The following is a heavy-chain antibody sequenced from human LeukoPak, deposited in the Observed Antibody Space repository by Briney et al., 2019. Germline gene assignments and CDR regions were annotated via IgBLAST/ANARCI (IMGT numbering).Heavy chain of an antibody. J-gene: IGHJ4*02. CDR1: GESVSSTGAS. Sequence: QTLSLTRAIPGESVSSTGASWNWIRQSPSRGLEWLGRTYYRSKWYYEYALSVQSRIIVAPDTSKNQFSLQLNSVTPEDTAVYYCVRGNYNFDYWGQGSLVTVSS. D-gene: IGHD5-24*01. CDR3: VRGNYNFDY. V-gene: IGHV6-1*01. CDR2: TYYRSKWYY.